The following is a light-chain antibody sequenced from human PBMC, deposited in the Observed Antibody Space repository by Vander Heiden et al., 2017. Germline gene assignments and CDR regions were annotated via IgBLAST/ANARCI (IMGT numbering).Light chain of an antibody. CDR2: KAS. Sequence: QMTPPPPTLSASVGDRVTITCRASQSISSWLAWYQQKPGKAPKLLIYKASSLESGVPSRFSGSGSGTEFTLTISSLQPDDFATYYCQQYNSYWTFGQGTKVEIK. CDR3: QQYNSYWT. V-gene: IGKV1-5*03. J-gene: IGKJ1*01. CDR1: QSISSW.